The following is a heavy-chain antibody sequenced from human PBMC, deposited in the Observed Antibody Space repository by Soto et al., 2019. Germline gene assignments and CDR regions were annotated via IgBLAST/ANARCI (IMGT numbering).Heavy chain of an antibody. CDR3: ARERKQLVQVDYYYCMDV. Sequence: QVQLVQSGAEVKKPGASVKVSCKASGYTFTGYYMHWVRQAPGQGLEWMGWINPNSGGTNYAQKFQGRVTMTRGTSISTAYMELSRLRSDDTAVYYCARERKQLVQVDYYYCMDVWGQGTTVTVSS. CDR1: GYTFTGYY. CDR2: INPNSGGT. J-gene: IGHJ6*02. V-gene: IGHV1-2*02. D-gene: IGHD6-6*01.